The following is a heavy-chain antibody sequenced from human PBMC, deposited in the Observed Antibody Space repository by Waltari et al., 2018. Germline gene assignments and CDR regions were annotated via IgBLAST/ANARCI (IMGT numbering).Heavy chain of an antibody. Sequence: QVQLVQSGAEVKKPGSSVKVSCKASGGTFSRYAISWVRQAPGQGLEWMGGIIPIFGTANYAQKFQGRVTITADESTSTAYMELSSLRSEDTAVYYCARDGSRTVTPSGPLWGQGTLVTVSS. J-gene: IGHJ4*02. CDR2: IIPIFGTA. V-gene: IGHV1-69*01. D-gene: IGHD4-17*01. CDR1: GGTFSRYA. CDR3: ARDGSRTVTPSGPL.